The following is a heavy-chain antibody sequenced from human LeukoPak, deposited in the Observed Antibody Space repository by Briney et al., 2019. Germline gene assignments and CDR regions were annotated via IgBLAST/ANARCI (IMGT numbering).Heavy chain of an antibody. CDR1: GFTFSSNA. Sequence: GGSLRLSCAASGFTFSSNAMSWVPQAPGKGLEWVSAISGSDDNTYYADSVKGRFTISRDNSKNTLYLQMNSLRAEDTAVYYCAKHQYSSGWYLNYWGQGTLVTVSS. CDR3: AKHQYSSGWYLNY. J-gene: IGHJ4*02. CDR2: ISGSDDNT. D-gene: IGHD6-19*01. V-gene: IGHV3-23*01.